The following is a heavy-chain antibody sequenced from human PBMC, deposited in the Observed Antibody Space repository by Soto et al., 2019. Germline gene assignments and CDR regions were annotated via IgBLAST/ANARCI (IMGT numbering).Heavy chain of an antibody. CDR2: ISTWNDGK. CDR1: GYTFTSYG. Sequence: ASVKVSCKPSGYTFTSYGFSWVRQAPGQGPEWMGWISTWNDGKTDAQKFRGRVTMTTDTSTSTAYMELRSLRSDDTAVYYCARLNSDYAVDYWGQGTLVTVSS. D-gene: IGHD5-12*01. V-gene: IGHV1-18*04. J-gene: IGHJ4*02. CDR3: ARLNSDYAVDY.